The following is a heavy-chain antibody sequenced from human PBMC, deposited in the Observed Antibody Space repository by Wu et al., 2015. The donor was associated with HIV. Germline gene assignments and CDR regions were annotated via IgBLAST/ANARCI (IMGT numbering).Heavy chain of an antibody. D-gene: IGHD3-10*01. CDR2: MNSNNGKT. CDR3: ATSYYGSGSYPAFYYYYAMDV. J-gene: IGHJ6*02. Sequence: QVQLVQSGAEVKKPGASVKVSCQASGYTITTYDFNWVRQATGQGLEWLGWMNSNNGKTGYGQKFQGRVAMTRNISTRTAYMELSGLKSEDTAVYYCATSYYGSGSYPAFYYYYAMDVWGQGTTVTVSS. V-gene: IGHV1-8*01. CDR1: GYTITTYD.